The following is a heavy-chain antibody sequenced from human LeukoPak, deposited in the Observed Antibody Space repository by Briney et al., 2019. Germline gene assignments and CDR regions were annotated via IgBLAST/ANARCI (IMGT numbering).Heavy chain of an antibody. V-gene: IGHV1-8*01. Sequence: EASVKVSCKASGCAFISYDINWVRQATGQGLEWVGYMNPNSGNTGYAQKFQGRVTITKNTSITTAYMELSSLRSDDTAVYYCAREGFDYWGQGTLVTVSS. J-gene: IGHJ4*02. CDR3: AREGFDY. CDR1: GCAFISYD. CDR2: MNPNSGNT.